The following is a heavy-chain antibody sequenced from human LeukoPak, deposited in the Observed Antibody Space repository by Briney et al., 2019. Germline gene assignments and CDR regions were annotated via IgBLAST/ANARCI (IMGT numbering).Heavy chain of an antibody. CDR3: AAPQYSSSWYLPYY. Sequence: TGGSLRLSCAASGFTLSSYSMNWVRQAPGKGLEWVSSISSSSSYIYYADSVKGRFTISRDNAKNSLYLQMNSLRAEDTAVYYCAAPQYSSSWYLPYYWGQGTLVTVSS. CDR1: GFTLSSYS. D-gene: IGHD6-13*01. J-gene: IGHJ4*02. CDR2: ISSSSSYI. V-gene: IGHV3-21*01.